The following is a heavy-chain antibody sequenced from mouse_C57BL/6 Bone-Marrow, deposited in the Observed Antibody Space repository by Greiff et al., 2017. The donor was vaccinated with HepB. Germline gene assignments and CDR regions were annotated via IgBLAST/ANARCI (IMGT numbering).Heavy chain of an antibody. CDR2: IRNKANGYTT. J-gene: IGHJ3*01. CDR1: GFTFTDYY. Sequence: EVQLQESGGGLVQPGGSLSLSCAASGFTFTDYYMSWVRQPPGKALEWMGFIRNKANGYTTEYSASVKDRFTISRENSQSILYLQMNALRAEDIATDNCARTGYDYSFAYWGQGTLVTVSA. V-gene: IGHV7-3*01. D-gene: IGHD2-4*01. CDR3: ARTGYDYSFAY.